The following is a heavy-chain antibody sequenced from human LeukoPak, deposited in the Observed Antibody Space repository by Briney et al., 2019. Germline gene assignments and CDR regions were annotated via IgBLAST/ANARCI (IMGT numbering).Heavy chain of an antibody. CDR3: ARWGPYDILTGRVN. Sequence: GGSLRLSCAASGFTFSSYWMSWVRQAPGKGLEWVANIKQDGSEKYYVDSVKGRFTISRDNAKNSLYLQMNSLRAEDTAVYYCARWGPYDILTGRVNWGQGTLVTVSS. D-gene: IGHD3-9*01. J-gene: IGHJ4*02. CDR2: IKQDGSEK. CDR1: GFTFSSYW. V-gene: IGHV3-7*03.